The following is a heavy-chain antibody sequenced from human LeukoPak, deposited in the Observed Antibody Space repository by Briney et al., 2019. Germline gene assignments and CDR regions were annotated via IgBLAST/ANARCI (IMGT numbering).Heavy chain of an antibody. CDR2: IVVGSGNT. V-gene: IGHV1-58*02. J-gene: IGHJ3*02. CDR1: GFTFTSSA. Sequence: SVKVSCKASGFTFTSSAMQWVRQARGQRLEWIGWIVVGSGNTNYAQKFQERVTITRDMSTSTAYMELSSLRSEDTAVYYCATRRPTYYYDSSGSENPFGIWGQGTMVTVSS. CDR3: ATRRPTYYYDSSGSENPFGI. D-gene: IGHD3-22*01.